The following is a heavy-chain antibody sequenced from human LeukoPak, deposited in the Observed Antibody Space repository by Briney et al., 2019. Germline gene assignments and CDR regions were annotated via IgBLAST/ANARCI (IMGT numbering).Heavy chain of an antibody. J-gene: IGHJ4*01. D-gene: IGHD6-13*01. V-gene: IGHV1-24*01. CDR1: GYSLTYFS. Sequence: ASVKVSCKVSGYSLTYFSINWVRQAPGKGFEWMGGFAPEDGERIYAQKFQGRVTMTEDTSADTAYMELSSLKSEDTAVYFCTAGVAVSRWYYFDYWGQGTLVTVSS. CDR3: TAGVAVSRWYYFDY. CDR2: FAPEDGER.